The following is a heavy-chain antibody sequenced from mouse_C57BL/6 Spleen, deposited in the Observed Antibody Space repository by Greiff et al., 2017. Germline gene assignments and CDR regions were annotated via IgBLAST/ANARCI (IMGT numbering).Heavy chain of an antibody. V-gene: IGHV5-17*01. CDR1: GFTFSDYG. CDR3: AGGGTWRTWFAY. CDR2: ISSGSSTI. J-gene: IGHJ3*01. Sequence: EVKLVASGGGLVKPGGSLKLSCAASGFTFSDYGMHWVRQAPEKGLEWVAYISSGSSTIYYADTVKGRFTISRDNAKNTLFLQMTSLRSEDTDMYYCAGGGTWRTWFAYWGQGTLVTVSA. D-gene: IGHD3-3*01.